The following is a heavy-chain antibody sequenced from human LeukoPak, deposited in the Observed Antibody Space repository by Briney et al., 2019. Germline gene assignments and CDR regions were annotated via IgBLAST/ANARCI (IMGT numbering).Heavy chain of an antibody. CDR2: INPSGGST. Sequence: ASVKVSCKASGFTFTSYYMHWVRQAPGQGLEWMGIINPSGGSTSYPQKFQGRVTMTRDTSTSTVYMELSSLRSEDTAVYYCACVVRGAFDIWGRGTLVTVSS. CDR3: ACVVRGAFDI. V-gene: IGHV1-46*03. D-gene: IGHD2-21*01. CDR1: GFTFTSYY. J-gene: IGHJ3*02.